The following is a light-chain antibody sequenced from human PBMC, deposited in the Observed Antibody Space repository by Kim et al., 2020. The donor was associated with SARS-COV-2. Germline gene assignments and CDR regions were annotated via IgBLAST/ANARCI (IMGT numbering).Light chain of an antibody. CDR3: QQCQTTPLT. CDR2: ATS. Sequence: LAPRLLLYATSSRANGVPDRFSGSGSETEFSLTISGLEPEDFAGYYCQQCQTTPLTFGGGTKVDIK. J-gene: IGKJ4*01. V-gene: IGKV3D-20*01.